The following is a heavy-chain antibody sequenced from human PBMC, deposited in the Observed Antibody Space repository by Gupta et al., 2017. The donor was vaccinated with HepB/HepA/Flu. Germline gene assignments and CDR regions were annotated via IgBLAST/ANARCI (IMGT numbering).Heavy chain of an antibody. CDR3: TRGLEIGYCSSTSCPDAFDI. CDR2: IRSKAYGGTT. Sequence: EVQLVESGGGLVKPGRSLRLSCTASGFTFGDYAMSWFRQAPGKGLEWVGFIRSKAYGGTTEYAASVKGRFTISRDDSKSIAYLQMNSLKTEDTAVYYCTRGLEIGYCSSTSCPDAFDIWGQGTMVTVSS. D-gene: IGHD2-2*01. J-gene: IGHJ3*02. V-gene: IGHV3-49*05. CDR1: GFTFGDYA.